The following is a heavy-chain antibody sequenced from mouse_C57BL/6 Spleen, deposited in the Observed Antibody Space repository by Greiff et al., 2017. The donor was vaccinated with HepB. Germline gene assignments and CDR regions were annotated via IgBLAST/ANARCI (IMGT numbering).Heavy chain of an antibody. J-gene: IGHJ4*01. V-gene: IGHV1-55*01. CDR2: IYPGSGST. D-gene: IGHD2-1*01. CDR3: ARGNGDAMDY. CDR1: GYTFTSYW. Sequence: QVQLKQSGAELVKPGASVKMSCKASGYTFTSYWITWVKQRPGQGLEWIGDIYPGSGSTNYNEKFKSKATLTVDTSSSTAYMQLSSLTSEDSAVYYCARGNGDAMDYWGQGTSVTVSS.